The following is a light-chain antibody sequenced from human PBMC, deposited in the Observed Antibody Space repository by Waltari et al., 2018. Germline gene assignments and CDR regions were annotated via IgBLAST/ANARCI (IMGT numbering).Light chain of an antibody. V-gene: IGKV4-1*01. Sequence: DIVMTQSPDSLAVSLGERATINCKSSQSVLYNSNNKNYLAWYQQKPGQPPKLLIYWASTRESGVPDRFSGSGAGTDFTLTISSLQAEDVASYYCRQYYSAPRTFGQWTKVEIK. CDR2: WAS. CDR3: RQYYSAPRT. J-gene: IGKJ1*01. CDR1: QSVLYNSNNKNY.